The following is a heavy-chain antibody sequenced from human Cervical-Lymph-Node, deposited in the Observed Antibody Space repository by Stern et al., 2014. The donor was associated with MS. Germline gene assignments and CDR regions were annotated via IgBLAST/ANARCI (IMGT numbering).Heavy chain of an antibody. Sequence: EMHLVESGGGLVKPGDSLRLSCDASGFTFSHYSINWVRQAPGKGLAWISSISNNSTRTYYADSVEGRFTISRDSAKDSVSLHMVSLRAEDTAVYYCARARVGDYARSPHLDSWGQGTLVTVSS. J-gene: IGHJ4*02. D-gene: IGHD4-17*01. CDR3: ARARVGDYARSPHLDS. CDR1: GFTFSHYS. V-gene: IGHV3-21*01. CDR2: ISNNSTRT.